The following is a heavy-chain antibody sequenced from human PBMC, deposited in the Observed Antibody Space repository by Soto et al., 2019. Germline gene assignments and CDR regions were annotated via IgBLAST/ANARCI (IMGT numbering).Heavy chain of an antibody. V-gene: IGHV3-11*05. CDR3: ARDHHRYSGYDYVDY. Sequence: QVQLVESGGGLVKPGGSLRLPCEAPGFTFSDYYMSWFRQAPGKGLEWVSYISSSSSYTNYADSVKGRFTISRDNAKNSLYLQMNSLRAEDTAVYYCARDHHRYSGYDYVDYWGQGTLVTVSS. CDR1: GFTFSDYY. J-gene: IGHJ4*02. CDR2: ISSSSSYT. D-gene: IGHD5-12*01.